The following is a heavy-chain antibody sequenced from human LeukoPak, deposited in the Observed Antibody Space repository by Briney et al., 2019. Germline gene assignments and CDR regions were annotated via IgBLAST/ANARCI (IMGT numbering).Heavy chain of an antibody. J-gene: IGHJ4*02. CDR2: ISSSSSYI. CDR1: GFTFSSYS. Sequence: PGGSLRLSCAASGFTFSSYSMNWVREAPGRGLEWVSSISSSSSYIYYADSVKGRFTISRDNAKNSLYLQMNSLRAEDTAVYYCARGPTHGVGSWGQGTLVTVSS. V-gene: IGHV3-21*01. D-gene: IGHD3-10*01. CDR3: ARGPTHGVGS.